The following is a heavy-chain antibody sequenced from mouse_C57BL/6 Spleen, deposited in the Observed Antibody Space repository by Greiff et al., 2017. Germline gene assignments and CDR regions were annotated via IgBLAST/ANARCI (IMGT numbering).Heavy chain of an antibody. CDR1: GFSLTSYG. CDR3: ARNWGEGFAY. CDR2: IWSGGST. Sequence: QVQLQESGPGLVQPSQSLSITCTVSGFSLTSYGVHWVRQSPGKGLEWLGVIWSGGSTDYNAAFISSLSISKDNSKSQVFFKMNSLQADDTAIYYCARNWGEGFAYWGQGTLVTVSA. V-gene: IGHV2-2*01. J-gene: IGHJ3*01.